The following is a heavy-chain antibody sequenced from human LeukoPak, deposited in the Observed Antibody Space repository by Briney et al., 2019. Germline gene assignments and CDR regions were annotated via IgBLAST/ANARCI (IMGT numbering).Heavy chain of an antibody. Sequence: GASLKISFKGSGYSFTSYWIGWVRQMPGKGLEWMGIFYPGDSDTRYSPSFQGQVTISADKSISTAYLQWSSLKASDTAMYYCARRAAIGAFDIWGQGTMVTVSS. D-gene: IGHD2-2*01. CDR2: FYPGDSDT. V-gene: IGHV5-51*01. CDR1: GYSFTSYW. CDR3: ARRAAIGAFDI. J-gene: IGHJ3*02.